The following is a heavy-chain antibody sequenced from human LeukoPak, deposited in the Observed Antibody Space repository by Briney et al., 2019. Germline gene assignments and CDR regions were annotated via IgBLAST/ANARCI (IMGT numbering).Heavy chain of an antibody. CDR2: VHYSGNT. CDR3: ARAFSSGRFDP. V-gene: IGHV4-59*08. J-gene: IGHJ5*02. Sequence: SETLSLTCTVSGGSIDSFFWSWIRQPPGKALEWIGDVHYSGNTNYNPSLKSRVTISLDTSKIQFSLSLNSMTAADTAVYYCARAFSSGRFDPWGQGALVTVSS. CDR1: GGSIDSFF. D-gene: IGHD3-10*01.